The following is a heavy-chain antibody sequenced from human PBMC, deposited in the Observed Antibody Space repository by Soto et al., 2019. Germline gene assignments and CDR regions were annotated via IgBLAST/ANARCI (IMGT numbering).Heavy chain of an antibody. CDR2: INEGDGAT. CDR3: AKRQAPAGAYEH. V-gene: IGHV3-23*01. J-gene: IGHJ1*01. D-gene: IGHD6-13*01. CDR1: GFQLSSCA. Sequence: EVQLLESGGGLVQPGGSLKISCAASGFQLSSCAMSWVRQAPGKGLEWVSGINEGDGATNYLDSVRGRFTISRANSKNTLYLAMNSLRVEDTAIYYCAKRQAPAGAYEHWGQGILVIVSS.